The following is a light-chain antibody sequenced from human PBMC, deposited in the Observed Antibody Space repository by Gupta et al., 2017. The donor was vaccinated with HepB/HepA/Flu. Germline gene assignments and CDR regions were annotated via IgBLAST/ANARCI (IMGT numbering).Light chain of an antibody. V-gene: IGKV3-20*01. J-gene: IGKJ3*01. CDR1: QSVKRTY. Sequence: EVVLTQSPGNLYLSPGERATLSCSASQSVKRTYLGWYQQKPGQAPRLLIYGTSKRATGIPDRFSGSGSGTDFTLIISRLEPEDFAVYYCQQDRYSPLTFGHGTNVEIK. CDR3: QQDRYSPLT. CDR2: GTS.